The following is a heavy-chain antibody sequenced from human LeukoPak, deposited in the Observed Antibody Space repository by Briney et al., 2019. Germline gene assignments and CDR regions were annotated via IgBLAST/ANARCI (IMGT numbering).Heavy chain of an antibody. V-gene: IGHV3-23*01. J-gene: IGHJ4*02. CDR3: ARRYYYDSSGYYCDY. D-gene: IGHD3-22*01. CDR1: GFTFTNYA. Sequence: GGSLRLSCTASGFTFTNYAVNWVRQAPGKGLEWVSTISGSGSISYYADSVKGRFTISRDDSKNTLYLQMNSLRADDTAVYYCARRYYYDSSGYYCDYWGQGTLVTVSS. CDR2: ISGSGSIS.